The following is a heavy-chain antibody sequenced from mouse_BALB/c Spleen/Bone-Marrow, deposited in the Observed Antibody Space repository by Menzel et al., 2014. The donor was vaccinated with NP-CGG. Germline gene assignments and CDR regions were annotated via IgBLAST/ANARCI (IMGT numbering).Heavy chain of an antibody. CDR2: IRNKANGYTT. Sequence: EVKVIESGGGLVQPGGSPRLSCATSGFTFTDYYMSWVRQPPGKALEWLGFIRNKANGYTTEYSASVKGWFTISRDNSQSILYLQMNTLRAEDSATYYCARDGYDDYWGQGTTLTVSS. J-gene: IGHJ2*01. CDR3: ARDGYDDY. CDR1: GFTFTDYY. D-gene: IGHD2-2*01. V-gene: IGHV7-3*02.